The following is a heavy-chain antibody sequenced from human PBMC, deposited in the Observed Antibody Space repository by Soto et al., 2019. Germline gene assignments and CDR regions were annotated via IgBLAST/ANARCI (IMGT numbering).Heavy chain of an antibody. CDR2: ISAYNGNT. V-gene: IGHV1-18*01. CDR1: GYTFTSYG. Sequence: QVQLVQSGAEVKKPGASVKVSCKASGYTFTSYGITWVRQAPGQGRERMGWISAYNGNTNYAQKLPGRVTMTTDTTTSTANMQLRSPRSDGTAVYYCAGDLGQELFDYWGQGTLVTVSS. D-gene: IGHD6-13*01. J-gene: IGHJ4*02. CDR3: AGDLGQELFDY.